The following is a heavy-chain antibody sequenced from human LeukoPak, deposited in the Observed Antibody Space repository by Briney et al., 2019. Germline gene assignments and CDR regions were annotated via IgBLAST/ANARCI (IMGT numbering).Heavy chain of an antibody. Sequence: GGSLRLSCAASGFTFSNYWMSWVRQAPGKGLEWVANIKEDGSEKYYVDSVEGRFTISRDNAKNSLYLQMNSLRGDDAAVYYCARVQGYCSGGNCYSWRHWGQGTLVTVSS. J-gene: IGHJ4*02. V-gene: IGHV3-7*03. CDR1: GFTFSNYW. D-gene: IGHD2-15*01. CDR2: IKEDGSEK. CDR3: ARVQGYCSGGNCYSWRH.